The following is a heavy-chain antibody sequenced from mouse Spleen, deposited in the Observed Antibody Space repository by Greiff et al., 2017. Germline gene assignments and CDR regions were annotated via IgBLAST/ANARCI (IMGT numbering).Heavy chain of an antibody. Sequence: EVMLVESGGGLVKPGGSLKLSCAASGFTFSSYAMSWVRQTPEKRLEWVATISSGGSYTYYPDSVKGRFTISRDNARNTLYLEMSSLRSEDTAMYYCARDRYYDYDGAWFAYWGQGTLVTVSA. CDR3: ARDRYYDYDGAWFAY. CDR2: ISSGGSYT. CDR1: GFTFSSYA. V-gene: IGHV5-9-1*01. J-gene: IGHJ3*01. D-gene: IGHD2-4*01.